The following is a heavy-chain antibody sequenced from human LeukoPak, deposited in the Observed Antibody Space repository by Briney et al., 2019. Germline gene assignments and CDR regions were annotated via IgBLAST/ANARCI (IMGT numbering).Heavy chain of an antibody. CDR3: ASSLDYGTTLFDY. J-gene: IGHJ4*02. CDR2: IIPMFGTK. D-gene: IGHD4-17*01. CDR1: GGTFSSYS. Sequence: SVTVSCKASGGTFSSYSISWVRQAPGQGLEWMGRIIPMFGTKSYAQKFQGRVTITTDESTSTAYMELSSLRSEDTAVYYCASSLDYGTTLFDYWGQGTLVTVSS. V-gene: IGHV1-69*05.